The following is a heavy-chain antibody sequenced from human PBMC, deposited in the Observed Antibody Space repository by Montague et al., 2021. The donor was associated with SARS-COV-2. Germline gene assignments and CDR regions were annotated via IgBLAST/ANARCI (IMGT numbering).Heavy chain of an antibody. D-gene: IGHD3-10*01. Sequence: SETLSLTCAVYGGSFSGSYCNWICKPQGKGLEWIGKINHSGSTNTNPSLKRRVTMSVDASKNQFSLKLSSVTAADTAAYYCARGARQGYGFRLGSFDFWGQGTLVTVSS. CDR3: ARGARQGYGFRLGSFDF. J-gene: IGHJ4*02. CDR1: GGSFSGSY. V-gene: IGHV4-34*01. CDR2: INHSGST.